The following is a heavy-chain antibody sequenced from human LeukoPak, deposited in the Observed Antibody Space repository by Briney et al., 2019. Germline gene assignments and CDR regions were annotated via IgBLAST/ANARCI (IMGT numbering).Heavy chain of an antibody. CDR2: IYDSGST. CDR3: ARDCSGGSCYGAFDI. J-gene: IGHJ3*02. D-gene: IGHD2-15*01. CDR1: GGSISSGDYY. V-gene: IGHV4-30-4*01. Sequence: SETLPLTCTVSGGSISSGDYYWSWIRQPPGKGLEWIGYIYDSGSTYYNPSLKSRITISVDTSESRFSLKLSSVTATDTAVYYCARDCSGGSCYGAFDIWGQGTMVTVSS.